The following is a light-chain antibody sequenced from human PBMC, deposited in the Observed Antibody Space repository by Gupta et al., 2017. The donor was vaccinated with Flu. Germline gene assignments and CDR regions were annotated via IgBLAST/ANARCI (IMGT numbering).Light chain of an antibody. CDR3: QLWDGSSDHPGV. V-gene: IGLV3-21*02. J-gene: IGLJ3*02. Sequence: SFVLTQPRSMSVAPGQTASITWGGPNIGRKSVHWYQQKPGQAPRLVVYDNSDRPAGIPERFSGSNSGNTATLSISRVEAGDEADYYCQLWDGSSDHPGVFGGGTKLTVL. CDR2: DNS. CDR1: NIGRKS.